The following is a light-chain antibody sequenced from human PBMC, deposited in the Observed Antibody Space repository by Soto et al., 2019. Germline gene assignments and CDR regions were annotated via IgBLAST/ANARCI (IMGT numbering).Light chain of an antibody. V-gene: IGLV2-8*01. CDR1: SSDVGGYNY. Sequence: QSALTQPPSASGSPGQSVTISCTGTSSDVGGYNYVSWYQQHPGKPPKLMIYEVSKRPSGVPDRFSGSKSGNTASLTVSGLQAEDEADYYCSSYAGSNTHVVFGGGTQLTVL. J-gene: IGLJ2*01. CDR2: EVS. CDR3: SSYAGSNTHVV.